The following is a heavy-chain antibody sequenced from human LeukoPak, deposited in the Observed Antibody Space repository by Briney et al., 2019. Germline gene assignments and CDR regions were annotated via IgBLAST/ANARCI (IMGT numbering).Heavy chain of an antibody. CDR1: GFTFSSYG. D-gene: IGHD3-3*01. CDR2: ISYDGSNK. V-gene: IGHV3-30*18. Sequence: PGGSLRLSCSASGFTFSSYGMHWVRQAPGKGLEWVAVISYDGSNKYYADSVKGRFTISRDNSKNTLYLQMNSLRAEDTAVYYCAKDRNSYYDFWSGFFDYRGQGTLVTVSS. CDR3: AKDRNSYYDFWSGFFDY. J-gene: IGHJ4*02.